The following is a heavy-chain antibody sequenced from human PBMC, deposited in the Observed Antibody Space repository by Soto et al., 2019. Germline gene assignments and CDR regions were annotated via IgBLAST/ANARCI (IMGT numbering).Heavy chain of an antibody. D-gene: IGHD3-10*01. CDR2: INPNSVGT. CDR1: GYTFTGHY. V-gene: IGHV1-2*02. Sequence: ASVKVSCKASGYTFTGHYMHWVRQAPGQGLEWMGWINPNSVGTNYAQKFQGRVTMTRDTSISTAYMELSRLRSDDTAVYYCAREPMVRAAHGFDIWGXGTMVKVSS. J-gene: IGHJ3*02. CDR3: AREPMVRAAHGFDI.